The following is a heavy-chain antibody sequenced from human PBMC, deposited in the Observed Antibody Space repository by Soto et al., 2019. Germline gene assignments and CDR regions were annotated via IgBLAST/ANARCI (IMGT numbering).Heavy chain of an antibody. J-gene: IGHJ6*02. Sequence: ASVKVSCKASGYTFTSCYMHWVRQAPGQGLEWMGIINPSGGSTSYAQKFQGRVTMTRDTSTSTVYMELSSLRSEDTAVYYCARDLIVGATPYYYYYGMDVWGQGTTVTVSS. CDR2: INPSGGST. D-gene: IGHD1-26*01. CDR1: GYTFTSCY. V-gene: IGHV1-46*01. CDR3: ARDLIVGATPYYYYYGMDV.